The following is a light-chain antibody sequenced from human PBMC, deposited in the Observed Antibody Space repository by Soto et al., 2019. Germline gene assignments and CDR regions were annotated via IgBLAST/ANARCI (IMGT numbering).Light chain of an antibody. V-gene: IGKV1-8*01. Sequence: AIRMTQSPSSLSASTGDRVTITCRASQGISNYLAWYQQRPGKAPRVLIHAASTLQGGVPSRFSGSGSGTYFTLTITYLQSEDFATYYCQHYYTYPWTFSQGTRVEIK. CDR1: QGISNY. CDR2: AAS. CDR3: QHYYTYPWT. J-gene: IGKJ1*01.